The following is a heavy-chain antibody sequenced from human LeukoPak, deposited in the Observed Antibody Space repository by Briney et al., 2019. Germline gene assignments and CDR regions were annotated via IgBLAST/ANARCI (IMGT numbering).Heavy chain of an antibody. CDR1: GFAFSSYW. CDR2: INSDGSST. D-gene: IGHD6-6*01. J-gene: IGHJ5*02. V-gene: IGHV3-74*01. Sequence: GGSLRLSCAASGFAFSSYWMHWVRQAPGKGLVWVSHINSDGSSTNYADSVKGRFTISRDNAKNTLYLQMNSLRAEDTAVYYCARTGIAARPTVWFDPWGQGTLVTVSS. CDR3: ARTGIAARPTVWFDP.